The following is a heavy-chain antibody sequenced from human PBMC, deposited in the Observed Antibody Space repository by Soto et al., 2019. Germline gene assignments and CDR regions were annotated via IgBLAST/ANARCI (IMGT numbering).Heavy chain of an antibody. J-gene: IGHJ4*02. D-gene: IGHD2-21*01. CDR1: GYTFTSYD. CDR2: MNPNSGHT. V-gene: IGHV1-8*01. Sequence: ASVKVSCKASGYTFTSYDINWVRQATGQGLEWMGWMNPNSGHTGYAQKFQGRVTMTRDTSISTAYMELNSLRDEDTAVYYCARDALRCGGDSCFDFWGQGTLVTVSS. CDR3: ARDALRCGGDSCFDF.